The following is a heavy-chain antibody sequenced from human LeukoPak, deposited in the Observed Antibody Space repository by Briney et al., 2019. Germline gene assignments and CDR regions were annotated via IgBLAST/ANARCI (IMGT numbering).Heavy chain of an antibody. CDR1: GGSISSYY. CDR2: IYTSGST. V-gene: IGHV4-4*07. CDR3: AXGXSSXWSPDLDXFXY. D-gene: IGHD6-13*01. J-gene: IGHJ4*02. Sequence: SETLSLTCTVSGGSISSYYWSWIRQPAGKGLEWIGRIYTSGSTNYNPSLKSRVTMSVDTSKNQFSLKLSSVTAADTAVYYCAXGXSSXWSPDLDXFXYWGQGTXVTVS.